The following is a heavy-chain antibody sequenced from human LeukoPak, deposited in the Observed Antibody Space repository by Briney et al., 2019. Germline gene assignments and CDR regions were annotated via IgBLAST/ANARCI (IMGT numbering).Heavy chain of an antibody. CDR1: GGSISSGGYS. V-gene: IGHV4-30-2*01. D-gene: IGHD5-12*01. CDR3: ARDHSGYDRRVDP. CDR2: IYHSGST. Sequence: SETLSLTCAGSGGSISSGGYSWSWIRQPPGKGLEWIGYIYHSGSTYYNPSLKSRVTISVDRSKNQFSLKLSSVTAADTAVYYCARDHSGYDRRVDPWGQGTLVTVSS. J-gene: IGHJ5*02.